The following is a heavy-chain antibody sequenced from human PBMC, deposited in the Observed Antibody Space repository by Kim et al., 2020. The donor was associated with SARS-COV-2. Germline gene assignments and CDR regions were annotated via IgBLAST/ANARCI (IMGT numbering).Heavy chain of an antibody. CDR2: ISFDGSDQ. V-gene: IGHV3-30*18. D-gene: IGHD3-22*01. Sequence: GGSLRLSCAASGFRFSTYAMHWVRQAPGKGLEWGSLISFDGSDQNYADSVKGRFTISRDNSKNTVNLQMNSLRPEDTAVYYCAKEVLATLKDYYDTSGLDWGQGTLVTVSS. CDR1: GFRFSTYA. CDR3: AKEVLATLKDYYDTSGLD. J-gene: IGHJ4*02.